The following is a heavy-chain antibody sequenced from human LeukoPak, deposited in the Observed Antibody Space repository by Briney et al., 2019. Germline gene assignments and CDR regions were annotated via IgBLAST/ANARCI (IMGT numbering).Heavy chain of an antibody. D-gene: IGHD1-26*01. CDR2: ISSSGANA. V-gene: IGHV3-23*01. CDR3: AKDMELAS. Sequence: PGESLRLSCAASGFTFRDAAITWVRQAPGKGLEWVSLISSSGANAYYADSVKGRFTISRDNSKNTLYLQMNSLRGEDTAEYYCAKDMELASWGQGTLVTVSS. CDR1: GFTFRDAA. J-gene: IGHJ5*02.